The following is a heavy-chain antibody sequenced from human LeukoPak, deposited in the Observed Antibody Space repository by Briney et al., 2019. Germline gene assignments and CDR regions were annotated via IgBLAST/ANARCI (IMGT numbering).Heavy chain of an antibody. V-gene: IGHV3-23*01. CDR1: GFTFSSYA. CDR3: AKLSLWFGESLFDY. D-gene: IGHD3-10*01. CDR2: ISGSGGST. J-gene: IGHJ4*02. Sequence: GGSLRLSCAASGFTFSSYAMSWVRQAPGKGLEWVSAISGSGGSTYYADSVKGRFTISRDNSKNTLYLQMNSLRAEGTAVYYCAKLSLWFGESLFDYWGQGPLVTVSS.